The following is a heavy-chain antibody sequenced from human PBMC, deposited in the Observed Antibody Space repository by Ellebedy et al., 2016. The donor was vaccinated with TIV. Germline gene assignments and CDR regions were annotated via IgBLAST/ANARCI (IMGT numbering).Heavy chain of an antibody. CDR1: GFTFSSYS. CDR3: ARDGITMIVVVTHFDY. Sequence: PGGSLRLSCAASGFTFSSYSVNWVRQAPGKGLEWVSSISSSSSYIYYADSVKGRFTISRDNAKNSLYLQMNSLRAEDTAVYYCARDGITMIVVVTHFDYWGQGTLVTVSS. CDR2: ISSSSSYI. J-gene: IGHJ4*02. D-gene: IGHD3-22*01. V-gene: IGHV3-21*01.